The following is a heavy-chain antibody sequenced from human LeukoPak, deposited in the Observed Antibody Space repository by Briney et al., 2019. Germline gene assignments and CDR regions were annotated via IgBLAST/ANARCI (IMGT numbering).Heavy chain of an antibody. D-gene: IGHD5-18*01. V-gene: IGHV3-64*02. CDR1: GFTFSNYA. CDR3: ARGRGYSYGTPGDDF. J-gene: IGHJ4*02. Sequence: GGSLRLFCAASGFTFSNYAMHWVRQAPGKGLEYVSAISSNGVSTYYGDSVKGRFTISRDSSKNMLNLQMGSLRVEDMGVYYCARGRGYSYGTPGDDFRGQGTLVTVSS. CDR2: ISSNGVST.